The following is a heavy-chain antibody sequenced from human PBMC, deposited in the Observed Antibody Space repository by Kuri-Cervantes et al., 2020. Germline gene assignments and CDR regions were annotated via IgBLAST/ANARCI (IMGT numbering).Heavy chain of an antibody. CDR2: ISYSGST. CDR3: ARASYCGGDCSPRFDP. V-gene: IGHV4-59*12. Sequence: SETLSLTCNVSGGIISHYDWSWIRQPPGKGLEWIGYISYSGSTNYNPSLKSRVTISVDTSKNQFSLKLSSVTAADTAVYYCARASYCGGDCSPRFDPWGQGTLVTVSS. J-gene: IGHJ5*02. D-gene: IGHD2-21*01. CDR1: GGIISHYD.